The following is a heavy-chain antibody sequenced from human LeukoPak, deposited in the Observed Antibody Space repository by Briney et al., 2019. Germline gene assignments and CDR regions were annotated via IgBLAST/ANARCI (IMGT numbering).Heavy chain of an antibody. CDR2: ISYDVSNK. J-gene: IGHJ4*02. V-gene: IGHV3-30-3*01. CDR1: GFTFSIDA. Sequence: PGGSLRLSCAASGFTFSIDAMHWVRQAPGKRLGWVAVISYDVSNKYYTGSVKGRFTISRDNSKNTLYLQMNSLRAEDTAVYYCATHTGGYCSSTSCYGENNYWGQGTLVTVSS. CDR3: ATHTGGYCSSTSCYGENNY. D-gene: IGHD2-2*01.